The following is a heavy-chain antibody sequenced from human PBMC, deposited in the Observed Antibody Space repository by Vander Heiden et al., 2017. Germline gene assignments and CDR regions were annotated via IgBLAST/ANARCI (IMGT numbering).Heavy chain of an antibody. CDR3: ARDRVQLWLCGCSDYYGMDV. D-gene: IGHD5-18*01. J-gene: IGHJ6*02. CDR1: GFTFSHYY. V-gene: IGHV3-11*01. Sequence: QVQLVESGGGLVKPGGSLRLSCAASGFTFSHYYMSWIRQAPGKGLEWVSYISSSGSTIYYADSLKGRFTIARDNAKNSLYLQRNSLRAEETAVYYCARDRVQLWLCGCSDYYGMDVWGQGTTVTVSS. CDR2: ISSSGSTI.